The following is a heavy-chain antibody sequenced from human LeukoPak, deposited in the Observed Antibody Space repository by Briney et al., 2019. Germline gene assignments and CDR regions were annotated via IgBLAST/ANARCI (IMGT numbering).Heavy chain of an antibody. J-gene: IGHJ3*02. D-gene: IGHD1-26*01. V-gene: IGHV4-30-4*01. CDR1: GGSISSGDYY. CDR3: ASGIVGATTPFDI. CDR2: IYYSGST. Sequence: SETLSLTCTVSGGSISSGDYYWSWIRQRPGKGLEWIGYIYYSGSTYYNPSLKSRVTISVDTSKDQFSLKLSSVTAADTAVYYCASGIVGATTPFDIWGQGTMVTVSS.